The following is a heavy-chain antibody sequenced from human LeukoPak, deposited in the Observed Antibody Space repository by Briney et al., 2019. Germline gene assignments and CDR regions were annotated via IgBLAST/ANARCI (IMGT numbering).Heavy chain of an antibody. CDR1: GFTFSSYE. D-gene: IGHD1-1*01. J-gene: IGHJ4*02. Sequence: GGSLRLSCAASGFTFSSYEMNWVRQAPGKGLEWVSYISSSGSTIYYADSVKGRFTISRDNAKNSLYLQMNSLRAEDTAVYYCARDAQAGTTSMGFDYWGQGTLVTVSS. V-gene: IGHV3-48*03. CDR3: ARDAQAGTTSMGFDY. CDR2: ISSSGSTI.